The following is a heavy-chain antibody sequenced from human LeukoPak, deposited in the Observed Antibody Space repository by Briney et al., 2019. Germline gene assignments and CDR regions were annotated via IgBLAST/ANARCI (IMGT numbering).Heavy chain of an antibody. V-gene: IGHV3-33*01. CDR2: IWYDGSNK. D-gene: IGHD1-26*01. CDR1: GFTFSSHG. CDR3: SSGSYYSPYYFDY. J-gene: IGHJ4*02. Sequence: GRSPRLSCAASGFTFSSHGMHWVRQAPGKGLEWVAVIWYDGSNKYYADSVKGRFTISRDNSKNTLYLQMNSLRAEDTAVYYCSSGSYYSPYYFDYWGQGTLVTVSS.